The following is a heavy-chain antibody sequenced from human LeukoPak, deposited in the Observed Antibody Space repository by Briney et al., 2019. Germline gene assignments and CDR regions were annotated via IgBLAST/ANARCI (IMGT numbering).Heavy chain of an antibody. J-gene: IGHJ4*02. CDR3: ARDAEYCSGGSCWDLFDY. Sequence: ASVKVSCKASGYTFTSYGISRVRQAPGQGLEWMGWISAYNGNTNYAQKLQGRVTMTTDTSTSTAYMELRSLRSDDTAVYYCARDAEYCSGGSCWDLFDYWGQGTLVTVSS. CDR1: GYTFTSYG. CDR2: ISAYNGNT. D-gene: IGHD2-15*01. V-gene: IGHV1-18*01.